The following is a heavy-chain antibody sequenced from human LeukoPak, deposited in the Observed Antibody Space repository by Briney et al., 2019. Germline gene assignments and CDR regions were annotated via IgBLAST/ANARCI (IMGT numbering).Heavy chain of an antibody. Sequence: GGSLRLSCAASGFTFSTYWMTWVRQAPGKGLEWVANIKEDGSEKYYVDSVKGRFTISRDNAKNSLYLQMNSLRAEDTAVYYCARQWLVHYYFDYWGQGTLVTVSS. CDR2: IKEDGSEK. D-gene: IGHD6-19*01. CDR3: ARQWLVHYYFDY. V-gene: IGHV3-7*01. CDR1: GFTFSTYW. J-gene: IGHJ4*02.